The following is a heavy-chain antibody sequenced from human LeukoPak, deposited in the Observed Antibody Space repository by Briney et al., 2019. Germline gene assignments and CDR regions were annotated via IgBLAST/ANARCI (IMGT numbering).Heavy chain of an antibody. D-gene: IGHD3-10*01. Sequence: GGSLRLSCAASGFTFSSYAMHWVRQAPGKGLEWVAVISYDGSNKYYTDSVKGRFIISRDNSKNTLYLQMNSLRAEDTAVYYCARVASGGPNHHFHGLDVWGQGTTVTVSS. CDR2: ISYDGSNK. CDR1: GFTFSSYA. CDR3: ARVASGGPNHHFHGLDV. J-gene: IGHJ6*02. V-gene: IGHV3-30*04.